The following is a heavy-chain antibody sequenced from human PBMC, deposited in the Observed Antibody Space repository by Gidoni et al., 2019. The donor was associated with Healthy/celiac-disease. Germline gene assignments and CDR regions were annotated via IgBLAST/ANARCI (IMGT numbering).Heavy chain of an antibody. J-gene: IGHJ5*02. CDR1: GFTFSSYS. D-gene: IGHD1-26*01. Sequence: EVQLVESGGGLVKPGGSLRLSCAASGFTFSSYSMNWVRQAPGKGLEWVSSISSSSSYIYYADSVKGRFTIYRDNAKNSLYLQMNSLRAEDTAVYYCASISGSYYSGSWFDPWGQGTLVTVSS. CDR2: ISSSSSYI. V-gene: IGHV3-21*01. CDR3: ASISGSYYSGSWFDP.